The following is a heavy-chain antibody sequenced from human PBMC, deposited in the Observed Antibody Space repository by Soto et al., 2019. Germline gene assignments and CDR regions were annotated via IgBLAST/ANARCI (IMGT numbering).Heavy chain of an antibody. D-gene: IGHD5-18*01. CDR1: GYTFTSYA. CDR3: ARVRVEDTAMVGYFDS. Sequence: ASVKVSCKASGYTFTSYAMHWVRQAPGQRLEWMGWINAGNGNTKYSQKFQGRVTITRDTSASTAYMELSSLTSEDTAVYYCARVRVEDTAMVGYFDSRGQGTLATVSS. CDR2: INAGNGNT. J-gene: IGHJ4*02. V-gene: IGHV1-3*01.